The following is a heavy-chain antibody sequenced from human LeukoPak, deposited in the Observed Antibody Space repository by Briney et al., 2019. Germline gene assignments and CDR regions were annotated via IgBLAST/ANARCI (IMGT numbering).Heavy chain of an antibody. D-gene: IGHD3-10*01. CDR2: SGST. J-gene: IGHJ4*02. CDR1: GVSVSSTTYY. V-gene: IGHV4-39*01. CDR3: TRYVVYGSGKYYFDY. Sequence: SETLSLTCTVSGVSVSSTTYYWSWIRQPPGQGLEWIASSGSTYYNPALKSRGTISVDTSENQFSLKLRFVTPAVAAVYCCTRYVVYGSGKYYFDYWGQGTLVTVSS.